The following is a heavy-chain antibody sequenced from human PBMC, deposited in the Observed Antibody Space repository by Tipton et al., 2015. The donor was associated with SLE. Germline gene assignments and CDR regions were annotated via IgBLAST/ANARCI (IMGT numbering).Heavy chain of an antibody. CDR2: IYPGDSDT. J-gene: IGHJ4*02. CDR3: ARQYSYAKGYFDY. D-gene: IGHD5-18*01. V-gene: IGHV5-51*01. Sequence: QLVQSGPEVKKPGESLKISCKGSGYSFTSYWIGWVRQMPGKGLEWMGIIYPGDSDTRYSQPFQGQVTISADKSISTAYLQWSSLKASDTAMYYCARQYSYAKGYFDYWGQGTLVTVSS. CDR1: GYSFTSYW.